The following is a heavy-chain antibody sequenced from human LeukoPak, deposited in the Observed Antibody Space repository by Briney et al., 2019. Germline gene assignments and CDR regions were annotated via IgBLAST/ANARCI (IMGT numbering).Heavy chain of an antibody. J-gene: IGHJ4*02. V-gene: IGHV3-30-3*01. CDR2: ISYHGDKR. CDR3: ARSYGSGWYDPLTY. CDR1: GFTFSDFV. D-gene: IGHD6-19*01. Sequence: GGSLRLSCAASGFTFSDFVMHWVRQAPGKGLEWVAIISYHGDKRDYTHSVKGRFTISRDNSKNTLFLQMTSLRAEDTAAYYCARSYGSGWYDPLTYWGQGTLVTVSS.